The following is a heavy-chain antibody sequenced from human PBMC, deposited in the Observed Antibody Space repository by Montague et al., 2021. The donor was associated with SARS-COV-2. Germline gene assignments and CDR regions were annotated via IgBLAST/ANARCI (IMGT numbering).Heavy chain of an antibody. CDR2: IDWDDDK. D-gene: IGHD3-9*01. J-gene: IGHJ6*02. Sequence: PALGKPTQTLTLTCTFSGFSLSTSGICVSWIRQPPGKALEWLALIDWDDDKYYSTSLKTRLTISKDTSKNQVVLTMTNMDPVDTATYYCARMVTIFSLGGYYYYYGMDVWGQGTTVTVSS. CDR1: GFSLSTSGIC. CDR3: ARMVTIFSLGGYYYYYGMDV. V-gene: IGHV2-70*01.